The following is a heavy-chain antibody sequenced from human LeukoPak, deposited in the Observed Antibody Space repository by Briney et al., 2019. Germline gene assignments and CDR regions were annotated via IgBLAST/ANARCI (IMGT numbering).Heavy chain of an antibody. D-gene: IGHD4-17*01. Sequence: PGGSLRLSCAASGFTFSSSAMSWVRQAPGKGLEWVSSISSSSSHIYYADSVKGRFTISRDNAKNSLYLQMNSLRAEDTAVYYCARDYYGDYYFDYWGQGTLVTVSS. CDR1: GFTFSSSA. J-gene: IGHJ4*02. CDR3: ARDYYGDYYFDY. CDR2: ISSSSSHI. V-gene: IGHV3-21*01.